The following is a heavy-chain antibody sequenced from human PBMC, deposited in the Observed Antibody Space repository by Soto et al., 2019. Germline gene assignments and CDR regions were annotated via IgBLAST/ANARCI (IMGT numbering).Heavy chain of an antibody. D-gene: IGHD6-13*01. V-gene: IGHV1-69*13. CDR3: AREISVAAANYGMDV. J-gene: IGHJ6*02. CDR2: IIPIFGTA. Sequence: SVKVSCKAAGVTFSSYAISWVRQAHGQGLEWMGGIIPIFGTANYAQKFQGRVTITADESTSTAYMELSSLRSEDTAVYYCAREISVAAANYGMDVWGQGTTVTVSS. CDR1: GVTFSSYA.